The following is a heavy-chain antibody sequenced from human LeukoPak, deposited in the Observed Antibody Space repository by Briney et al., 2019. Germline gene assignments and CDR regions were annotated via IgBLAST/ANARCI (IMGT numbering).Heavy chain of an antibody. CDR3: AATAVAGTGGDY. Sequence: GGSLRLSCAASGFSFSSYAMSWVRQAPGKGLEWVSAISGSGGSTYYADSVKGRFTISRDNSKNTLYLQMNSLRAEDTAVYYCAATAVAGTGGDYWGQGTLVTVSS. D-gene: IGHD6-19*01. V-gene: IGHV3-23*01. CDR1: GFSFSSYA. J-gene: IGHJ4*02. CDR2: ISGSGGST.